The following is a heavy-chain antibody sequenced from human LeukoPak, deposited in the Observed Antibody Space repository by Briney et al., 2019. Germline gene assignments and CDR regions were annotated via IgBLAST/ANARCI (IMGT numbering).Heavy chain of an antibody. J-gene: IGHJ4*02. CDR2: INHSGST. V-gene: IGHV4-34*01. D-gene: IGHD3-3*01. Sequence: GSLRLSCAASGFTVSSNYMSWVRQAPGKGLEWIGEINHSGSTNYNPSLKSRVTISVDTSKNQFSLKLSPVTAADTAVYYCARGRGITIFGVVNRGDYWGQGTLVTVSS. CDR3: ARGRGITIFGVVNRGDY. CDR1: GFTVSSNY.